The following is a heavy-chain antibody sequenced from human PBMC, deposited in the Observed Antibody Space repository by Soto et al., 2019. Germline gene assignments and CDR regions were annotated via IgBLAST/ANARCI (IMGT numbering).Heavy chain of an antibody. CDR1: GGSISSSDFY. CDR3: AVVDSTGNWFDP. CDR2: MYYSGTT. D-gene: IGHD3-22*01. Sequence: SETLSLTCTVSGGSISSSDFYWGWLRQPPGKGLDFIGSMYYSGTTYYNPSLKNRITISVDTSKNQFSLKLISVTAADTAVYYCAVVDSTGNWFDPWAREPWSPSPQ. V-gene: IGHV4-39*01. J-gene: IGHJ5*02.